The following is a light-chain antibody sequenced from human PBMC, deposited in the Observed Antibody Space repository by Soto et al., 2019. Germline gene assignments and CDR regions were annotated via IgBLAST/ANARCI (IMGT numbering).Light chain of an antibody. V-gene: IGLV1-40*01. CDR2: GNS. Sequence: QLVLTQPPSVSGAPGQRVTISCTGASSNTGASSDVHWYQQLPGTAPKLVIYGNSNRPSGVPDRFSGSKSGTSASLAITGLQADDEADYYCQSYDSSQSAYVFGSGTKVTVL. CDR1: SSNTGASSD. J-gene: IGLJ1*01. CDR3: QSYDSSQSAYV.